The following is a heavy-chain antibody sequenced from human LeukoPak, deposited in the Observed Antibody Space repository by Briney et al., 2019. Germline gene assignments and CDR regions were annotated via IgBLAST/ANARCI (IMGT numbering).Heavy chain of an antibody. CDR3: ARDFQYYYDSSGYYSSSY. V-gene: IGHV1-2*02. J-gene: IGHJ4*02. CDR2: INPNSGGT. Sequence: ASVKVSCKASGYTFTGYYMHWVRQAPGQGLEWMGWINPNSGGTNYAQKFQGRVTMTRDTSISTAYMELSRLRSDDTAVYYCARDFQYYYDSSGYYSSSYWDQGTLVTVSS. D-gene: IGHD3-22*01. CDR1: GYTFTGYY.